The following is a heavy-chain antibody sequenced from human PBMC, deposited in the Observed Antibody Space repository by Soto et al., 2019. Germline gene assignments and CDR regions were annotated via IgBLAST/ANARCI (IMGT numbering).Heavy chain of an antibody. J-gene: IGHJ4*01. CDR3: PRPLGRGWTPY. CDR2: IIPVFNTT. CDR1: GGTFSSYT. Sequence: QVHLVQSEAEVKKPGSSVKVSCKASGGTFSSYTVSWVRQAPGQGLEWVGGIIPVFNTTYYAQKFQGRATILADKSTSAAYMELSNLRSEDTAVYYRPRPLGRGWTPYRGHGTLVTSSS. V-gene: IGHV1-69*06. D-gene: IGHD6-19*01.